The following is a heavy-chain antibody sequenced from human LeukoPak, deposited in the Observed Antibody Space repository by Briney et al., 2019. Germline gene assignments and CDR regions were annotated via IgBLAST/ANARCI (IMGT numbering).Heavy chain of an antibody. CDR3: ARRAPAGRCFDY. D-gene: IGHD6-13*01. CDR2: IYSGGGT. V-gene: IGHV3-53*01. Sequence: GGSLRLSCAASGFTVSSNYMSWVRQAPGKGLEWVSVIYSGGGTYYADSVKGRFSISRDNSKSTLYHQMISLRLEDTAVYYCARRAPAGRCFDYWGQGTLVTVSS. CDR1: GFTVSSNY. J-gene: IGHJ4*02.